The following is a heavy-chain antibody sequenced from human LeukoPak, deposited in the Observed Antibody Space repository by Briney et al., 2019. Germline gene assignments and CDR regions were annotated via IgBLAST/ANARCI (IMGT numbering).Heavy chain of an antibody. CDR2: ISGSGGST. D-gene: IGHD6-13*01. V-gene: IGHV3-23*01. Sequence: AGGSLRLSCAASGFTFSSYAMSWVRQAPGKGLEWVSAISGSGGSTYYADSVKGRFTISRDNSKNTLYLQMNSLRAEDTAVYHCAKEGDGIAAAGTDFDYWGQGTLVTVSS. CDR1: GFTFSSYA. CDR3: AKEGDGIAAAGTDFDY. J-gene: IGHJ4*02.